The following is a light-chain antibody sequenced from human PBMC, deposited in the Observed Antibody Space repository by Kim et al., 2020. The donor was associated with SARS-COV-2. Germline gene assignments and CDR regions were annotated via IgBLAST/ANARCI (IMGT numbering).Light chain of an antibody. CDR1: QSITTY. V-gene: IGKV1-39*01. CDR3: QQSYNTPAT. Sequence: DIQMTQSPSSLSASVGDRVTITCRASQSITTYLNWYKQKPGKAPNLLIYAASSLQSGVPSRFSGSGSGTDFSLTISSLQPEDFATYYCQQSYNTPATFGQGTKVEIK. CDR2: AAS. J-gene: IGKJ1*01.